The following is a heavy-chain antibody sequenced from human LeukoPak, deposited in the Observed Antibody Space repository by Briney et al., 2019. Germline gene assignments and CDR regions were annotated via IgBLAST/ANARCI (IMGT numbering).Heavy chain of an antibody. Sequence: LPGGSLRLSCAASGFTFSRYSMNWVHQAPGKGLDWVAFVRDDGSSQYYAATVKGRFTTSRDNSKNTLYLQMNNLRPEDTAVYYCTKGQLWASGRAFDIWGQGTMVTVSS. V-gene: IGHV3-30*02. CDR3: TKGQLWASGRAFDI. D-gene: IGHD3-16*01. J-gene: IGHJ3*02. CDR1: GFTFSRYS. CDR2: VRDDGSSQ.